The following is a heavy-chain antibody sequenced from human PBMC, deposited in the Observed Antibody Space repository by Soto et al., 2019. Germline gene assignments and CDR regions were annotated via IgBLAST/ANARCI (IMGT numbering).Heavy chain of an antibody. CDR2: IFYSGTT. Sequence: ASETLSLSCTVSGDSISSADYYWSWIRQTPGKGLEWIGHIFYSGTTYYNPSLKSRLTISVDTSKNHFSLRLTSVTAADTTVYYCARDLWVEPELYYYGMDVWGQGTTVTVSS. CDR3: ARDLWVEPELYYYGMDV. V-gene: IGHV4-30-4*01. CDR1: GDSISSADYY. J-gene: IGHJ6*02. D-gene: IGHD1-1*01.